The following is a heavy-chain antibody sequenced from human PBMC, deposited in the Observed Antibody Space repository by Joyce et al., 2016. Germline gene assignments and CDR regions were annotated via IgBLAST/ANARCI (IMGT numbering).Heavy chain of an antibody. CDR2: IYPGDSDT. CDR3: ARSTLPGYCSSTSCYIRYYFDY. V-gene: IGHV5-51*01. D-gene: IGHD2-2*02. CDR1: GYSFTSYW. Sequence: EVQLVQSGAEVKKPGESLKISCKGSGYSFTSYWIGWVRQMPGKGLAWMGIIYPGDSDTRYSPSFQGQVTISADKSISTAYLQWSSLKASDTAMYYCARSTLPGYCSSTSCYIRYYFDYWGQGTLVTVSS. J-gene: IGHJ4*02.